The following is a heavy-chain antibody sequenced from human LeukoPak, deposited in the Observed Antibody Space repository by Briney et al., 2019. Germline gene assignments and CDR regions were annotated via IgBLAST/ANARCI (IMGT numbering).Heavy chain of an antibody. J-gene: IGHJ4*02. V-gene: IGHV3-23*01. CDR3: AKWSVWGNYYLDY. D-gene: IGHD3-16*01. CDR2: ISGSGETT. Sequence: GGSLRLSCAASGFTVSSNYMTWVRQAPGKGLEWLSSISGSGETTYYADSVKGRFIISRDKSKDILYLQMNSLRAEDTAVYYCAKWSVWGNYYLDYWGQGTLVTVSS. CDR1: GFTVSSNY.